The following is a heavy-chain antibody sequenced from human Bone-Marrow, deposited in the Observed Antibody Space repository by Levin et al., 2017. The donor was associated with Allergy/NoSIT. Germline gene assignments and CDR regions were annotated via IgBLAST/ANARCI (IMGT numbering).Heavy chain of an antibody. V-gene: IGHV3-30*18. Sequence: PGGSLRLSCAASGFTFRNHGMHWVRQAPGQGLEWVALITYNGENKVYADAVKGRFTISRDNSKYTLFLQMNSLRPEDTAVYYCVKDGVAGRAVFDHWGQGTLVTVSS. CDR2: ITYNGENK. CDR1: GFTFRNHG. CDR3: VKDGVAGRAVFDH. J-gene: IGHJ4*02. D-gene: IGHD6-19*01.